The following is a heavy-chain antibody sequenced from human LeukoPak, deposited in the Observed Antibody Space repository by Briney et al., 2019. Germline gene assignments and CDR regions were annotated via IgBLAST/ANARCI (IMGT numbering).Heavy chain of an antibody. CDR3: AKGQDAGYYYDSSGYLFDY. D-gene: IGHD3-22*01. Sequence: GGSLRLSCAASGFTFSSYSMNWVRQAPGKGLEWVSSISSSSSYIYYVDSVKGRFTISRDNAKNSLYLQMNSLRAEDTAVYYCAKGQDAGYYYDSSGYLFDYWGQGTLVTVSS. V-gene: IGHV3-21*04. CDR1: GFTFSSYS. J-gene: IGHJ4*02. CDR2: ISSSSSYI.